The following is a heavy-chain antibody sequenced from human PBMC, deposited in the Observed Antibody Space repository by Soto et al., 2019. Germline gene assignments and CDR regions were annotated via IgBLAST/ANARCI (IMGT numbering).Heavy chain of an antibody. CDR2: IKSKPDGGTM. V-gene: IGHV3-15*07. D-gene: IGHD7-27*01. CDR1: GLTFTYAW. CDR3: VADLPGDRQNWGFDY. Sequence: EVQLVESGGGFVEPGGSLRLSCAASGLTFTYAWMSWVRQAPGKGLEWVGRIKSKPDGGTMDYAAPVKGRFTDSRDDSKNTLYLHMSRLHSEDIAMYYCVADLPGDRQNWGFDYWGQGTLVTVSS. J-gene: IGHJ4*02.